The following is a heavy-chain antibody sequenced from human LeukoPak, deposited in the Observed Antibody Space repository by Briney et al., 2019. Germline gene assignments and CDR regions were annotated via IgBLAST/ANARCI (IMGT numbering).Heavy chain of an antibody. CDR3: ASGYCDSSGYYYFDY. CDR1: GGTFSSYA. D-gene: IGHD3-22*01. V-gene: IGHV1-69*05. CDR2: IIPIFGTA. J-gene: IGHJ4*02. Sequence: SVKVSCKASGGTFSSYAISWVRQAPGQGLEWMGRIIPIFGTANYAQKFQGRVTITTDESTSTAYMELSSLRSEDTAVYYCASGYCDSSGYYYFDYWGQGTLVTVSS.